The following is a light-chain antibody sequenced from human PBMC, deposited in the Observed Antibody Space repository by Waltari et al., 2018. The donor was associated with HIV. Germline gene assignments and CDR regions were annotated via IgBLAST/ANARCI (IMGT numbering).Light chain of an antibody. CDR3: QVWDGSSDHPWV. CDR1: NIGSKS. Sequence: SYVLTQPPSASVAPGQMARLTCGGYNIGSKSVHWYQQKPGQAPVLVVYDDGDRPSGVPERLDICNCGNTPTLAISRVEAGDEADYCGQVWDGSSDHPWVFGGGTKLAVL. V-gene: IGLV3-21*02. CDR2: DDG. J-gene: IGLJ3*02.